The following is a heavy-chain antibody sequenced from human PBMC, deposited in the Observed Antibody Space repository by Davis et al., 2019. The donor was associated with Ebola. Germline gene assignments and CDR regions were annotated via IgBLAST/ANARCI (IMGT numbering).Heavy chain of an antibody. Sequence: GESLKISCAASGFSLDDYTMHWVRQAPGKGLEWVSLISWDGGSTYYADSVKGRFTISRDNSKNTLYLQMNSLRAEDTAVYYCARSSSSWYFYYFDYWGQGTLVTVSS. J-gene: IGHJ4*02. CDR1: GFSLDDYT. CDR2: ISWDGGST. CDR3: ARSSSSWYFYYFDY. V-gene: IGHV3-43*01. D-gene: IGHD6-13*01.